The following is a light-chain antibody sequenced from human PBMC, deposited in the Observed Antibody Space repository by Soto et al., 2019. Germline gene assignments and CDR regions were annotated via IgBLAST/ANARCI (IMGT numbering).Light chain of an antibody. CDR3: SSYTSSSTLVV. CDR1: SSDVGGYKY. J-gene: IGLJ2*01. CDR2: EVS. Sequence: QSALTQPASVSGSPGQSITISCTGTSSDVGGYKYVSWYQQHPGKAPKLMIYEVSNRPSGVSHRFSGSKSGNTASLTISGLHAEHEAHYYCSSYTSSSTLVVFGGGTKLTVL. V-gene: IGLV2-14*01.